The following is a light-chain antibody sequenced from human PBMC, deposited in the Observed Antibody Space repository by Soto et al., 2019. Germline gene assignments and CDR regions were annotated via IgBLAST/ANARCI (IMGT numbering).Light chain of an antibody. CDR3: LHDYSYPYT. CDR1: QGIRND. Sequence: AIQMTQSPSSLSASVGDRVTITCRASQGIRNDLGWYQQKSGKAPTLLIYGASSLQSGVPSRFSGSGSGTDFTLTISSLQPEDFATYYCLHDYSYPYTFGQGTKVEIK. CDR2: GAS. J-gene: IGKJ2*01. V-gene: IGKV1-6*01.